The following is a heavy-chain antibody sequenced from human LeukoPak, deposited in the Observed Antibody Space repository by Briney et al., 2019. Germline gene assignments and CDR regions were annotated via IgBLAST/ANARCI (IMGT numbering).Heavy chain of an antibody. CDR2: LRFDGSNK. CDR1: GFAFSNSG. V-gene: IGHV3-30*02. CDR3: ARDPAVTTPYFYQYMDV. J-gene: IGHJ6*03. D-gene: IGHD4-17*01. Sequence: SGGSLRLSCAASGFAFSNSGMHWVRQAPGKGLEWVAFLRFDGSNKFYTDSVKGRLTISRDNSKNTVYLQMNSLRAEDTAMYFCARDPAVTTPYFYQYMDVWGKGTTVTVSS.